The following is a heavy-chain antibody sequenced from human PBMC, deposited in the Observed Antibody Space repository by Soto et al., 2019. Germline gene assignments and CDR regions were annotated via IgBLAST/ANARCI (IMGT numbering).Heavy chain of an antibody. CDR1: GGSVSSGSYY. D-gene: IGHD3-10*01. Sequence: QVQLQESGPGLVKPSETLSLTCTVSGGSVSSGSYYWSWIRQPPGKGLEWIGYIYYSGSTNYNPYLKSRVTISVDTSKNQFSLKLSSVTAADTAVYYCARDRVYYYYGMDVWGQGTTVNVSS. CDR2: IYYSGST. V-gene: IGHV4-61*01. J-gene: IGHJ6*02. CDR3: ARDRVYYYYGMDV.